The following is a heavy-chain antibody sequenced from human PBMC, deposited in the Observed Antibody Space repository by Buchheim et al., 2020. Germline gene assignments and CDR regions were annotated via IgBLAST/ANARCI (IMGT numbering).Heavy chain of an antibody. J-gene: IGHJ6*02. V-gene: IGHV3-7*03. CDR2: IKEDGSEK. CDR1: GFTFSSYW. CDR3: AKDRGRVQQLVLVDYYGMDV. Sequence: EVQLVESGGGLVQPGGSLRLSCAASGFTFSSYWMTWVRQAPGKGLEWVANIKEDGSEKYYVDSVKGRFTISRDNAKNSLFLQMNSLRAEDTALYYCAKDRGRVQQLVLVDYYGMDVWGQGTT. D-gene: IGHD6-13*01.